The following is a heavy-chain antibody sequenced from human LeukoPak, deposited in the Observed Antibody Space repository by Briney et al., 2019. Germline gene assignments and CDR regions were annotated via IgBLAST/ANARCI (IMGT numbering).Heavy chain of an antibody. CDR3: ARDLNYAFDY. CDR2: IAISSSGM. J-gene: IGHJ4*02. CDR1: GFPFSTYS. Sequence: PGGSLRLSCAVSGFPFSTYSMNWVRQAPGKGLEWVSYIAISSSGMYYADSVKGRFTISRDDAKNSLYLQMDSLRDEDTAIYHCARDLNYAFDYWGQGTMVTVSS. D-gene: IGHD2-2*01. V-gene: IGHV3-48*02.